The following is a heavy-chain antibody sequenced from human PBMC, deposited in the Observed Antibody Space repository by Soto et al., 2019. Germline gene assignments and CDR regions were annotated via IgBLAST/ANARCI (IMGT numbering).Heavy chain of an antibody. CDR2: ISYDGSNK. J-gene: IGHJ4*02. CDR1: GFTFSSYG. D-gene: IGHD6-19*01. V-gene: IGHV3-30*18. CDR3: AKVGYSSFVGSVLKFYYFDY. Sequence: TGGSLRLSCAASGFTFSSYGMHWVRQAPGKGLEWVAVISYDGSNKYYADSVKGRFTTSRDNSKNTLYLQMNSLRAEDTAVYYCAKVGYSSFVGSVLKFYYFDYWGQGTLVTVSS.